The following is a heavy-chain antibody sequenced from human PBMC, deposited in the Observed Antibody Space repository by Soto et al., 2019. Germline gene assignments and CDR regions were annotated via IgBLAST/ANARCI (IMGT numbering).Heavy chain of an antibody. D-gene: IGHD4-4*01. V-gene: IGHV1-8*01. CDR3: ARCRTVTKCVWFDP. Sequence: QVQLVQSGAEVKKPGASVKVSCKASGYTFTCYDINWVRQATGQGLEWLGWMNPNSGNTGYAQKFQGRVTMTRNTSISTAYMELSSLRSEDTAVYYCARCRTVTKCVWFDPWGQGTLVTVSS. CDR1: GYTFTCYD. CDR2: MNPNSGNT. J-gene: IGHJ5*02.